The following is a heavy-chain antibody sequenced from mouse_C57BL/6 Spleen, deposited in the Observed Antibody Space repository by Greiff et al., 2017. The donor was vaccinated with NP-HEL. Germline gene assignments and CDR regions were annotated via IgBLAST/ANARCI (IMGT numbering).Heavy chain of an antibody. V-gene: IGHV3-6*01. D-gene: IGHD1-1*01. CDR3: ARDYYGSSYGAMDY. CDR2: ISYDGSN. CDR1: GYSITSGYY. J-gene: IGHJ4*01. Sequence: DVQLQESGPGLVKPSQSLSLTCSVTGYSITSGYYWNWIRQFPGNKLEWMGYISYDGSNNYNPSLKNRISITRDTSKNQFFLKLNSVTTEDTATYYGARDYYGSSYGAMDYWGQGTSVTVSS.